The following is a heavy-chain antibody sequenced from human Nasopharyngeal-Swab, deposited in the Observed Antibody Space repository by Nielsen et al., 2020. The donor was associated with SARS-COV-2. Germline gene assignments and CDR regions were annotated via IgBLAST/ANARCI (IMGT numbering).Heavy chain of an antibody. CDR3: AREGGRYCSGGSCYSEEFDY. CDR1: GYTFTSSG. V-gene: IGHV1-18*01. Sequence: ASVKVSCKASGYTFTSSGISWVRQAPGQGLEWMGWISTYNGNTNYAQKLQGRVTMTTDTSTSTAYMELRSLRSDDTAVYYCAREGGRYCSGGSCYSEEFDYWGQGTLVTVSS. D-gene: IGHD2-15*01. CDR2: ISTYNGNT. J-gene: IGHJ4*02.